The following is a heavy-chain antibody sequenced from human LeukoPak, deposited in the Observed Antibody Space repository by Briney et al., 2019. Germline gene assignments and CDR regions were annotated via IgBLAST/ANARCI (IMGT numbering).Heavy chain of an antibody. D-gene: IGHD4-23*01. V-gene: IGHV3-64*01. CDR1: GFTFSSYG. Sequence: GGSLRLSCAASGFTFSSYGMVWVRQAPGKGLEYVSGITSNGGTTYYGNSVKGRFTISRDNSKDTLYLQMGSQRTEDMAVYYCARGIRWASDYWGQGTLVTVAS. CDR3: ARGIRWASDY. J-gene: IGHJ4*02. CDR2: ITSNGGTT.